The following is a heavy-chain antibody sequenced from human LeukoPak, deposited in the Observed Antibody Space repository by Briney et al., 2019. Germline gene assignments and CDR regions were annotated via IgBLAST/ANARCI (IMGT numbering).Heavy chain of an antibody. Sequence: GGPLRLSCAASGFTFSSYAMSWVRQAPGKGLEWVSAISSGGNTYYADSVKGRFTISRDNSKNTLYLQMNSLRAEDTAVYYCAKRLSYNFDYWGQGTLVTVSS. CDR2: ISSGGNT. CDR1: GFTFSSYA. CDR3: AKRLSYNFDY. V-gene: IGHV3-23*01. D-gene: IGHD2-2*01. J-gene: IGHJ4*02.